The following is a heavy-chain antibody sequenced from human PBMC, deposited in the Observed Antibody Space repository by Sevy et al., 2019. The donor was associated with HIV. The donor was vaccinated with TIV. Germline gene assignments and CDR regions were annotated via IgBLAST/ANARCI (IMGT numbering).Heavy chain of an antibody. D-gene: IGHD2-21*01. CDR2: INEDGSEK. J-gene: IGHJ4*01. CDR1: GFTFTRYW. Sequence: GGYLRLSCAASGFTFTRYWMSWVRQAPGKGLEWVANINEDGSEKYYLDSVKGRFTISRDNARKSLHLQMNSLRAEDTAIYYCARDVAAGDFWGQGTLVTVSS. CDR3: ARDVAAGDF. V-gene: IGHV3-7*01.